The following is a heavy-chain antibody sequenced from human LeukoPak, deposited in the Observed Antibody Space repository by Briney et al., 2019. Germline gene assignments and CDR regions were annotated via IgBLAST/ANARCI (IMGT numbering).Heavy chain of an antibody. CDR1: GGSVNSGNYC. D-gene: IGHD3-22*01. CDR2: IFYSGST. CDR3: ARGSRDSSGYFLRTLYYFDY. V-gene: IGHV4-61*01. Sequence: PSETLSLTCTVSGGSVNSGNYCWSWIRQPPGKGLEWIGYIFYSGSTSYNPSLKSRVTILGDTSKNQFSLKLSSVTAADTAVYYCARGSRDSSGYFLRTLYYFDYWGQGTLVTVSS. J-gene: IGHJ4*02.